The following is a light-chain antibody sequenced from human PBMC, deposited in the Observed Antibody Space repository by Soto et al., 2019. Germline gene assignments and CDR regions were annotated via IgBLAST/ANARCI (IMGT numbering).Light chain of an antibody. J-gene: IGKJ1*01. CDR2: GAS. CDR1: QSVSSSY. V-gene: IGKV3-20*01. CDR3: QQYGSSPGWT. Sequence: EVVLTQSPGTLSLSPGEGATLSCRASQSVSSSYLAWYQQKPGQAPRLLIYGASSRATGIPDRFSGSGSGTDFTLTISRLEPEDFAVYYCQQYGSSPGWTFGQGTKVDIK.